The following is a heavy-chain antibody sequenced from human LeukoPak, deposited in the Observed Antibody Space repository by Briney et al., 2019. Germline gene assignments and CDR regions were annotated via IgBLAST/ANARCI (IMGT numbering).Heavy chain of an antibody. CDR2: ISASGRST. D-gene: IGHD2-2*01. Sequence: GGSLRLSCAASGFTFNSYAMTWVRQAPGKGLEWVSTISASGRSTYYADSVKGRFTISRDTSKNTLNLQMNTLRAEDTAVYYCAKESYCSGPSCNIDYWGQGILVAVSA. CDR3: AKESYCSGPSCNIDY. J-gene: IGHJ4*02. CDR1: GFTFNSYA. V-gene: IGHV3-23*01.